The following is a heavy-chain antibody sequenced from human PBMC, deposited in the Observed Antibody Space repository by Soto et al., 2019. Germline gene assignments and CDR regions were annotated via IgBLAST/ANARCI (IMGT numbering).Heavy chain of an antibody. CDR3: ARVEMATIDY. CDR1: GFTFSDHY. CDR2: TRNKANSYTT. D-gene: IGHD5-12*01. Sequence: PGGSLRLSCAASGFTFSDHYMDWVRQAPGKGLEWVGRTRNKANSYTTEYAASVKGRFTISRDDSKNSLYLQMNSLKTEDTAVYYCARVEMATIDYWGQGTLVTVSS. J-gene: IGHJ4*02. V-gene: IGHV3-72*01.